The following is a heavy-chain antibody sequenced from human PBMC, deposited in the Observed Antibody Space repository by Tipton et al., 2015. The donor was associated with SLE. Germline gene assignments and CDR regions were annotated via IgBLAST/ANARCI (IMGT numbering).Heavy chain of an antibody. CDR1: GFIFSSYS. V-gene: IGHV3-21*03. D-gene: IGHD2-2*01. CDR2: ISSSSSYI. Sequence: GSLRLSCAAPGFIFSSYSMNWVRQAPGKGLEWASSISSSSSYIYYADSVKGRFAISRDNAKNSLYLQMNSLRAEDTAVYYCARVLEYQLLGWRYFDYWGQGTLVTVSS. CDR3: ARVLEYQLLGWRYFDY. J-gene: IGHJ4*02.